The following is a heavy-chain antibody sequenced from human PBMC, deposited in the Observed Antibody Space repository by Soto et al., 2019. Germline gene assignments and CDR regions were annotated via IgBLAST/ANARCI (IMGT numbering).Heavy chain of an antibody. CDR3: ARLEGLATISYYFDF. J-gene: IGHJ4*02. Sequence: QLQLQESGPGLVKPSETLSLTCSVSDDSINSDKYYWGWIRQPPGKGLEWIGSIYYRGNAYYNPSLQTRVTISLDKSKCQFSLRRNSVTAADSAVYFCARLEGLATISYYFDFWGPGALVTVSS. V-gene: IGHV4-39*01. CDR2: IYYRGNA. D-gene: IGHD3-9*01. CDR1: DDSINSDKYY.